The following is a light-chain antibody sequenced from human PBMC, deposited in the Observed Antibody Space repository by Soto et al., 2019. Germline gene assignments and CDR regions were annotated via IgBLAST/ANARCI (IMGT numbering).Light chain of an antibody. V-gene: IGKV1-9*01. Sequence: DIQLTQSPSVLSASVGDTVTITCRASQALSNYLAWYQQKPGKAPDLLIYSASTLQSGVPSRFSGSGSETEFTLAISNLQPDDFATYYCQQYETFSPWTFGQGTKWIS. CDR1: QALSNY. CDR3: QQYETFSPWT. CDR2: SAS. J-gene: IGKJ1*01.